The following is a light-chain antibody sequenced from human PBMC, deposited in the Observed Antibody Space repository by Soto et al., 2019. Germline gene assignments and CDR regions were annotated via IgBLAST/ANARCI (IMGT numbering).Light chain of an antibody. CDR3: QQYKSYPLT. CDR2: KAS. Sequence: DIQMSQSPSTLSASVGDRVTITCRASQSISSWLAWYQQKPGKAPKVLIYKASSFESGVPSRCSGSGSGTEFTLTSSSLQPDDFATYDCQQYKSYPLTFGGGTKVEIK. J-gene: IGKJ4*01. CDR1: QSISSW. V-gene: IGKV1-5*03.